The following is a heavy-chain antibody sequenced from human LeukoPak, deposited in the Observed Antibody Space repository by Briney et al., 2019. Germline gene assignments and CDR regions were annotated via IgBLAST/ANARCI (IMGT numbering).Heavy chain of an antibody. CDR3: ARDRAYYGDDAFDI. CDR2: IYYSGST. V-gene: IGHV4-31*03. Sequence: SETLSLTCTVSGGSISSGGYYWSWIRQHPGKGLEWIGYIYYSGSTYYNPSLKSRVTISVDTSKNQFPLKLSSVTAADTAVYYCARDRAYYGDDAFDIWGQGTMVTVSS. J-gene: IGHJ3*02. D-gene: IGHD4-17*01. CDR1: GGSISSGGYY.